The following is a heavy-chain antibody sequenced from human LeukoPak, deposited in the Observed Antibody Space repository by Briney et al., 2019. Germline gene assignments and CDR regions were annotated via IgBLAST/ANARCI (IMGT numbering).Heavy chain of an antibody. CDR1: GGSISSYY. CDR2: IYYSGST. V-gene: IGHV4-59*01. J-gene: IGHJ4*02. D-gene: IGHD3-22*01. Sequence: SETLSLTCTVSGGSISSYYWSWIRQPPGKGLEWIGYIYYSGSTNYNPSLKSRVTISVDTSKSQFSLKLSSVTAADTAVYYCARGGGDYYDSSGKLDYWGQGTLVTVSS. CDR3: ARGGGDYYDSSGKLDY.